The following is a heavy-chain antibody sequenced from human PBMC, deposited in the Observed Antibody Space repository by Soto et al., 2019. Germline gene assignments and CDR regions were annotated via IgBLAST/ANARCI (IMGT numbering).Heavy chain of an antibody. Sequence: GESLKISCKGSGYSFTSYWIGWVRQMPGKGLEWMGIIYPGDSDTRYSPSFQGQVTISADKSISTAYLQWSSLKASDNAMYYCETLNRYDFIEFDTWGQGTLVTVSS. J-gene: IGHJ5*02. CDR1: GYSFTSYW. CDR2: IYPGDSDT. CDR3: ETLNRYDFIEFDT. V-gene: IGHV5-51*01. D-gene: IGHD3-3*01.